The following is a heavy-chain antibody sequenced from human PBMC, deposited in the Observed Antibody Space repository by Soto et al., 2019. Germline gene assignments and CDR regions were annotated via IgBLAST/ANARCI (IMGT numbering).Heavy chain of an antibody. Sequence: TSVTLPLTCTVSGGSVSSGSYYWSWIRQPPGKGLEWIGYIYYSGSTNYNPSLKSRVTISVDTSKNQFSLKLSSVTAADTAVYYCARDRDRYYYDSSGYYNWGQGTLVTVS. D-gene: IGHD3-22*01. CDR1: GGSVSSGSYY. CDR2: IYYSGST. CDR3: ARDRDRYYYDSSGYYN. J-gene: IGHJ4*02. V-gene: IGHV4-61*01.